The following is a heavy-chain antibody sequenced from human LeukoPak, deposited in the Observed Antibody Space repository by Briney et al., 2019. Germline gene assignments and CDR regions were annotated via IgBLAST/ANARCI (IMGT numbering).Heavy chain of an antibody. CDR1: GFSFGGHW. J-gene: IGHJ5*01. Sequence: GGSLRLSCVASGFSFGGHWMTWARQAPGKGLEWVATINQNGSLTYYVDSVEGRFTISRDNAMKSLFLQMISLRGEDVGVYYCARVNWIGVLFDCWGQGTPVTVSS. D-gene: IGHD1-1*01. V-gene: IGHV3-7*04. CDR2: INQNGSLT. CDR3: ARVNWIGVLFDC.